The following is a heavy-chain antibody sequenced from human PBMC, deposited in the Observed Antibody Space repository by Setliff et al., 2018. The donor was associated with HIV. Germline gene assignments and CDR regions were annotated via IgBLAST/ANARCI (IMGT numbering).Heavy chain of an antibody. CDR1: GDSISSGSYY. V-gene: IGHV4-61*09. Sequence: PSETLSLTCSVSGDSISSGSYYWSWIRLPAGKGLEWIGQIHTTGSTNYNPSLKSRVTISIGTSKNQFSLKLNSVTATDTAMYYCTRHRGPPWDAFDIWGQGTMVTVSS. CDR2: IHTTGST. CDR3: TRHRGPPWDAFDI. J-gene: IGHJ3*02.